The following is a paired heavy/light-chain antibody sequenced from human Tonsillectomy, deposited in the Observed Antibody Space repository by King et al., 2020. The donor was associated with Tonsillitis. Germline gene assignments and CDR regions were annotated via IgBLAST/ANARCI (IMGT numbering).Light chain of an antibody. CDR2: KSN. CDR3: GTWDSSLSGWV. V-gene: IGLV1-51*02. CDR1: TSNIGNNH. Sequence: QSVLTQPPSVSAAPGQKVTIFCSGRTSNIGNNHVSWYQHLPGTAPKLLIYKSNKRPSGIPDRFSGSKSGTSATLVITGLQTGDEADYYCGTWDSSLSGWVFGGGTKLTVL. J-gene: IGLJ3*02.
Heavy chain of an antibody. CDR1: GFTVSDKY. Sequence: EVQLVESGGGWVQPGGSLRLSCAASGFTVSDKYMTWVRQAPGKGLEWVSVSYSSGPTYYADPVKGRFTMSRDNSKNTVYLQMNSLRAGDMAVYYCATGGGNKYNFEDYFDYWGQGTLVTVSS. J-gene: IGHJ4*02. CDR3: ATGGGNKYNFEDYFDY. V-gene: IGHV3-53*01. D-gene: IGHD1-1*01. CDR2: SYSSGPT.